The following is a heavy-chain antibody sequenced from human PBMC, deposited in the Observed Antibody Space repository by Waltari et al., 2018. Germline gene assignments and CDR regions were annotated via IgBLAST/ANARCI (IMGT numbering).Heavy chain of an antibody. CDR1: GFSFSSYW. CDR3: ARGPYYDSSGYTFVS. D-gene: IGHD3-22*01. Sequence: EVQLVESGGDLVQPGGSLRLSCAVSGFSFSSYWMGWVRQAPGKGLEWVANINQDGSEKYYVDSVKGRFTISRDNAKNSLSLQLNSLRTEDTAVYYCARGPYYDSSGYTFVSWGQGTLVTVSS. CDR2: INQDGSEK. V-gene: IGHV3-7*01. J-gene: IGHJ4*02.